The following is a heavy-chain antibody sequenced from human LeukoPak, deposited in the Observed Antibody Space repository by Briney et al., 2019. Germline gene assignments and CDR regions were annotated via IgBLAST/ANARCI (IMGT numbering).Heavy chain of an antibody. D-gene: IGHD5-24*01. Sequence: GGSLRLSCAASGFTVSSNYMSWVRQAPGKGLEWVAVISYDGSNKYYADSVKGRFTISRDNSKNTLYLQMNSLRAEDTAVYYCAKDRRDGYNYFDYWGQGTLVTVSS. J-gene: IGHJ4*02. CDR3: AKDRRDGYNYFDY. CDR1: GFTVSSNY. V-gene: IGHV3-30*18. CDR2: ISYDGSNK.